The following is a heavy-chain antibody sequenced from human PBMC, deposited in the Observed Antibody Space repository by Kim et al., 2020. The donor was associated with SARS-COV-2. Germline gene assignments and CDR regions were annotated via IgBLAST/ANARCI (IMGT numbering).Heavy chain of an antibody. Sequence: RVTISVDTSKNQFSLKLSSVTAADTAVYYCARDYGSGSYYNPPYYYGMDVWGQGTTVTVSS. CDR3: ARDYGSGSYYNPPYYYGMDV. V-gene: IGHV4-59*01. D-gene: IGHD3-10*01. J-gene: IGHJ6*02.